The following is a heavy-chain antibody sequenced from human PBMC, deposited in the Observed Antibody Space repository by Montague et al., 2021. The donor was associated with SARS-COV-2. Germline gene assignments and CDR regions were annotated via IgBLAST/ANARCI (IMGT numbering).Heavy chain of an antibody. CDR2: MHFTGKT. CDR3: ARDGFDFGAGGQGPIDF. CDR1: GDSITNHY. Sequence: SETLSLTCSVSGDSITNHYWSWIRQPAGKGLEWIGRMHFTGKTNFSPFFSSRLTMSADTSKNQFSLKLTSVTAADTAIYFCARDGFDFGAGGQGPIDFWGQGTLVTVSS. D-gene: IGHD4/OR15-4a*01. V-gene: IGHV4-4*07. J-gene: IGHJ4*02.